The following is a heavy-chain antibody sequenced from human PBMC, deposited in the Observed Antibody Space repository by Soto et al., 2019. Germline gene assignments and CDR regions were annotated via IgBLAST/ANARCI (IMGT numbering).Heavy chain of an antibody. V-gene: IGHV3-30*18. CDR3: TNGRAGGDLSPDFDY. CDR1: GLTFNNYG. CDR2: ISSDGNEQ. J-gene: IGHJ4*02. Sequence: QVQLVESGGGVVQPGGSLRLSCAASGLTFNNYGIHWVRQAPGKGLEWAAAISSDGNEQYYADSVKGRFTISRDNSKNTLYLQINSLRVEDTAVYYCTNGRAGGDLSPDFDYWGQGTLVTVSS. D-gene: IGHD3-16*02.